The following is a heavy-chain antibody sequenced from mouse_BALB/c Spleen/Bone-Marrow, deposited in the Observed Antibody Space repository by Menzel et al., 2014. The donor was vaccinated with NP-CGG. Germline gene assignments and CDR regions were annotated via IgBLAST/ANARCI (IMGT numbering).Heavy chain of an antibody. Sequence: DVMLVESGGGLVQPGGSMKLSCVTSKFTFSNYWMNWVRQSPEKGLEWVAEIRLKSNNYATHYAESVKGRFTISRDDSKYSVYLQMNNLRAEDTVIDYCTSGLINWADYAMDYWGQGTSITVSS. D-gene: IGHD4-1*02. CDR3: TSGLINWADYAMDY. CDR2: IRLKSNNYAT. V-gene: IGHV6-6*02. J-gene: IGHJ4*01. CDR1: KFTFSNYW.